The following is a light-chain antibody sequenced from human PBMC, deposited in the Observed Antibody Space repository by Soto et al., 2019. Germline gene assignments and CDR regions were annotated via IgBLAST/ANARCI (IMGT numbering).Light chain of an antibody. CDR3: QQTLSFPPT. CDR2: TGS. Sequence: DIQMTQSPSSVSASVGDRVTITCRASQAIDNWLAWYQQKPGEAPKLLIFTGSLLHSGVPPRFSGSGSGTDFTLTISRLQPEDFATYYCQQTLSFPPTFGQGTKV. CDR1: QAIDNW. V-gene: IGKV1-12*01. J-gene: IGKJ1*01.